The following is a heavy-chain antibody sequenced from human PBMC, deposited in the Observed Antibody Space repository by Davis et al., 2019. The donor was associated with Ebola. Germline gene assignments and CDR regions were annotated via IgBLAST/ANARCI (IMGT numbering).Heavy chain of an antibody. D-gene: IGHD5-18*01. CDR1: GGSFSGYF. CDR2: INHSGSA. V-gene: IGHV4-34*01. J-gene: IGHJ5*01. CDR3: ARGLAMGWFDS. Sequence: MPSETLSLTCAVYGGSFSGYFWSWIRQPPGRGLEWIGEINHSGSANYNPSLKSRVTISVDTSKNQFSLKVTSATAADTAVYYCARGLAMGWFDSWGQGTLVTVSS.